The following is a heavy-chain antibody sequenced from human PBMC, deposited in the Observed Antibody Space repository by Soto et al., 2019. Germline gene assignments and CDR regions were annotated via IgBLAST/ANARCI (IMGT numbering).Heavy chain of an antibody. D-gene: IGHD3-3*01. CDR2: TYYMSEWFN. V-gene: IGHV6-1*01. J-gene: IGHJ4*02. CDR3: ARYDVGPIRFSGY. CDR1: GDSVSSTSAA. Sequence: SQTLSLTCAISGDSVSSTSAAWNCNRQSPSRGLEWLGRTYYMSEWFNDYAVSVKSRITINPDTSKNQFSLQLNSVTPEDTAVYYCARYDVGPIRFSGYWGQATLVTVSS.